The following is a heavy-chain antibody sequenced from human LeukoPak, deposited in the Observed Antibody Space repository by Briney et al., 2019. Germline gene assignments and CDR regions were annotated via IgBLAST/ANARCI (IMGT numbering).Heavy chain of an antibody. V-gene: IGHV3-7*01. J-gene: IGHJ4*02. Sequence: PGGSLRLSCAASGFTFSQYWMSWVRQAPGKGLEWVANIKQDGSEKYYVDSVKGRFTISRDDAKNSLYLQMNSLRAEDTAVYFCARVHMLATWDYFDYWGQGTLVTVSS. CDR3: ARVHMLATWDYFDY. CDR2: IKQDGSEK. CDR1: GFTFSQYW. D-gene: IGHD5-12*01.